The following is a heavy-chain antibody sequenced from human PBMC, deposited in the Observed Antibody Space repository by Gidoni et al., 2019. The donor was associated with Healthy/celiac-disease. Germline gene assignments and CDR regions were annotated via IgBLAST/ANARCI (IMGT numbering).Heavy chain of an antibody. CDR3: ASGKDYYDSSGYTNWFDP. J-gene: IGHJ5*02. V-gene: IGHV3-48*03. D-gene: IGHD3-22*01. CDR1: GFTFSSYE. CDR2: ISSSGSTI. Sequence: EVQLVESGGGLVQPGGSLRLSCAASGFTFSSYEMNWVRQAPGKGLDGVSYISSSGSTIYYADAVKGRFTISRDNAKNSLYLQMNSLRAEDTAVYYCASGKDYYDSSGYTNWFDPWGQGTLVTVSS.